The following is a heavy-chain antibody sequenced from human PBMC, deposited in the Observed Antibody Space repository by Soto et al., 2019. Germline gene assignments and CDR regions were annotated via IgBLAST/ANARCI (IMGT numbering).Heavy chain of an antibody. Sequence: QVQLQESGPGLVKPSETLSLTGTVPVGSISGYYWSWIWQPPGKGLGGIAYVHFRGKTSYSPSLTSLVTISLFPPSMQITLKLYSVNAAVTAVYSCAIPMNLSGNAAFQSRGQEAPVIVSS. CDR1: VGSISGYY. CDR3: AIPMNLSGNAAFQS. CDR2: VHFRGKT. V-gene: IGHV4-59*08. D-gene: IGHD1-1*01. J-gene: IGHJ4*02.